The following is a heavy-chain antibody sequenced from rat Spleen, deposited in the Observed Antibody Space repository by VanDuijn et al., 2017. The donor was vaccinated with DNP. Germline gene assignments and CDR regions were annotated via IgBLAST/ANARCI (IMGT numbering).Heavy chain of an antibody. V-gene: IGHV5-31*01. J-gene: IGHJ2*01. Sequence: EVQLVESGGDLVQPGRSLKTSCVASGFTFINYRKTWFRQVPGQGLEWVSSMTSSGGSIYYPDSGEGRFTISRDNAKNTLYLQMNSLRSEDTDTYYCARGSPVDYWGQGVMVTVSS. CDR3: ARGSPVDY. CDR1: GFTFINYR. D-gene: IGHD1-2*01. CDR2: MTSSGGSI.